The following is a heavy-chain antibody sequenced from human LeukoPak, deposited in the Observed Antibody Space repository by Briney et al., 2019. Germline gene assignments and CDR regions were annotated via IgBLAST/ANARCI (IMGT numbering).Heavy chain of an antibody. CDR3: ARVPGSSGWNYYFDY. CDR1: GFTFSSYA. Sequence: GGSLRLSCAASGFTFSSYAMSWVRQAPGKGLEWVSAISGSGGSTYYADSVKGRFTISRDNTKNSLDLQMNSLRAEDTAVYYCARVPGSSGWNYYFDYWGQGTLVTVSS. J-gene: IGHJ4*02. D-gene: IGHD6-19*01. V-gene: IGHV3-23*01. CDR2: ISGSGGST.